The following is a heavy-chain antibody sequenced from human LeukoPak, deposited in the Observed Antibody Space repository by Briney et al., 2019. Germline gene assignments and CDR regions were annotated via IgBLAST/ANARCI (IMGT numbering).Heavy chain of an antibody. CDR2: ISSSGSTI. V-gene: IGHV3-48*03. Sequence: PGGSLRLSCAASGFTFSSYEKNWVRQAPGKGLEWVSYISSSGSTIYYADSVKGRFTISRDNAKNSLYLQMNSLRAEDTAVYYCARDSGSYWYYFDYWGQGTLVTVSS. D-gene: IGHD1-26*01. CDR1: GFTFSSYE. J-gene: IGHJ4*02. CDR3: ARDSGSYWYYFDY.